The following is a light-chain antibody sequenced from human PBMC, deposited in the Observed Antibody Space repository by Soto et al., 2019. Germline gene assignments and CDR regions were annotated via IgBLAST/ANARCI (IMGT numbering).Light chain of an antibody. CDR1: SSNIGNKH. V-gene: IGLV1-51*01. Sequence: QSVLTQPPSVSAAPGQRVTISCSGSSSNIGNKHVYWYQQLPGTAPKLLIFDSNKRHSGTPDRFSGSKSGTSATLGITGLQTGDEADYYCATGDKSLSAVVFGGGTKVTVL. CDR3: ATGDKSLSAVV. CDR2: DSN. J-gene: IGLJ3*02.